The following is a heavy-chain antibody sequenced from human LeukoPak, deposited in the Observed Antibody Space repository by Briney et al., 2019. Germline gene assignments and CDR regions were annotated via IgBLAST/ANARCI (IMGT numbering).Heavy chain of an antibody. CDR2: IYYSGST. Sequence: PSETLSLTCTVSGGSISSSSYYWGWIRQPPGQGLEWIGSIYYSGSTYYNPSLKSRVTISVDTSKNQFSLKLSSVTAADTAVYYCARITYYYGSGSYVDYWGQGTLVTVSS. J-gene: IGHJ4*02. V-gene: IGHV4-39*01. CDR1: GGSISSSSYY. CDR3: ARITYYYGSGSYVDY. D-gene: IGHD3-10*01.